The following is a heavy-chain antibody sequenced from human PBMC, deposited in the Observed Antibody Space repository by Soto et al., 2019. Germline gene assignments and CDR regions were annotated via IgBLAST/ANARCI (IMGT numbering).Heavy chain of an antibody. Sequence: VRLQESGPGLVESSETLSLTCSVSGDSINNYYWSWIRQPDGKGLEWIGRIYSSGSANYNPSLKTRGTMSVDTSKNQVFLSVTSVTAADTAVYFCARGGTRSADLPTYWGQGIQVIVSS. CDR2: IYSSGSA. CDR3: ARGGTRSADLPTY. V-gene: IGHV4-4*07. CDR1: GDSINNYY. J-gene: IGHJ4*02. D-gene: IGHD1-1*01.